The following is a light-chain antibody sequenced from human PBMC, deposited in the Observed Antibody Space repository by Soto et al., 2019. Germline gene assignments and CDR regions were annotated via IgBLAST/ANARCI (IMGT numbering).Light chain of an antibody. CDR3: QQSNNWPKT. CDR1: QSVGSN. J-gene: IGKJ1*01. Sequence: EIVLTQSPDTLSVSPGETATLSCRASQSVGSNLAWYQQKPGQAPRLLISDASTRAAGLPARFSGSGSGTEFTLTISSLXSEDFAVYYCQQSNNWPKTFGQGTKV. V-gene: IGKV3-15*01. CDR2: DAS.